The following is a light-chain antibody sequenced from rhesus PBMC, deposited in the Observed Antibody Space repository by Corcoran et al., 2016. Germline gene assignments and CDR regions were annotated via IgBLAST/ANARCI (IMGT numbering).Light chain of an antibody. CDR3: QHGYGTPLT. CDR1: MGISSY. CDR2: PAS. J-gene: IGKJ4*01. Sequence: IQMTQSPSSLSAFVGDTFTITCRANMGISSYLNWFQKKPGKAPNLLIYPASSLESGVPSRFSGSGSVTDYTCTISSLQPEDVATYYCQHGYGTPLTFGGGTKVELK. V-gene: IGKV1-28*02.